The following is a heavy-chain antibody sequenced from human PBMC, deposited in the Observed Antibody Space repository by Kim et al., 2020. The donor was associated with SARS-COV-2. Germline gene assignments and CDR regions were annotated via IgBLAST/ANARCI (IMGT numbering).Heavy chain of an antibody. J-gene: IGHJ6*02. Sequence: GGSLRLSCAASGFNLSNYWMNWVRQAPGKGLEWVANIKQDVSENYYVDSVKGRFTISRDNAKNSLYLQLYSLRAEDTAVYYCARDRYYGSGSYYSYYNYGMDVWGQGTTVTVSS. CDR3: ARDRYYGSGSYYSYYNYGMDV. CDR2: IKQDVSEN. D-gene: IGHD3-10*01. V-gene: IGHV3-7*03. CDR1: GFNLSNYW.